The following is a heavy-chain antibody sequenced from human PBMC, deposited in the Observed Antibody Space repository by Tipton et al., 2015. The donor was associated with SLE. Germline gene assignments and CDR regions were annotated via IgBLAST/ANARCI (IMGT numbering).Heavy chain of an antibody. Sequence: TLSLTCTVSGGSISSSSYYWGWIRQPPGKGLEWIGSIYYSGSTYYNPSLKSRVTISVDTSKNQFSLKLSSVTAADTAVYYCAREKWELGYFQHWGQGTLVTVSS. D-gene: IGHD1-26*01. CDR2: IYYSGST. J-gene: IGHJ1*01. CDR1: GGSISSSSYY. V-gene: IGHV4-39*07. CDR3: AREKWELGYFQH.